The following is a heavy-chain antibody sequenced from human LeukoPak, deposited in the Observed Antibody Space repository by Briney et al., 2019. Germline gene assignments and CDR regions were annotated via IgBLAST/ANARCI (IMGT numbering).Heavy chain of an antibody. CDR3: ASDFLGRRHSLES. D-gene: IGHD3-3*01. V-gene: IGHV3-11*01. J-gene: IGHJ3*01. CDR2: ISRSGYNV. CDR1: GFMFSDDY. Sequence: PGGSLRLSCAASGFMFSDDYMTWVRQAPGKGLEWLACISRSGYNVYYADSVKGRFTISRDNAKSSLFLQMNILRVEDTALYYCASDFLGRRHSLESWGQGTMVIASS.